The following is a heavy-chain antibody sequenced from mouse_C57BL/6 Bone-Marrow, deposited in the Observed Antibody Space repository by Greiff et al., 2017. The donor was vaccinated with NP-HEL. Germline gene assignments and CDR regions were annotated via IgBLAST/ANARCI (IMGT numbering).Heavy chain of an antibody. CDR3: AREICSYFDV. CDR1: GYSITSGYY. Sequence: VQRVESGPGLVKPSQSLSLTCSVTGYSITSGYYWNWIRQFPGNKLEWMGYISYDGSNNYNPSLKNRISITRDTSKNQFFLKLNSVTTEDTATYYCAREICSYFDVWGTGTTVTVSS. CDR2: ISYDGSN. V-gene: IGHV3-6*01. J-gene: IGHJ1*03.